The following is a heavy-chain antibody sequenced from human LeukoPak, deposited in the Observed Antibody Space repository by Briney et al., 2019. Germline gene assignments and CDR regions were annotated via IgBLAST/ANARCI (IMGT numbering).Heavy chain of an antibody. Sequence: SETLSLTCAVYGGSFSGYYWSWIRQPPGKGLEWIGEINHSGSTNYNPSLKSRVTISVDTSKNQFSLKLSSVTAADTAVYYCARGDNYVWGSYRYTGASSRLDYWGQGTLVTVSS. CDR1: GGSFSGYY. CDR3: ARGDNYVWGSYRYTGASSRLDY. CDR2: INHSGST. J-gene: IGHJ4*02. V-gene: IGHV4-34*01. D-gene: IGHD3-16*02.